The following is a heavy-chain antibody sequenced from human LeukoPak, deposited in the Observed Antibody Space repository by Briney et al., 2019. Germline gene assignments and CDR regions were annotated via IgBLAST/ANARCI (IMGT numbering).Heavy chain of an antibody. CDR2: ISGSGGST. J-gene: IGHJ4*02. CDR3: AKDYYDRSGYYSRLLFDY. CDR1: GFTFSSYA. D-gene: IGHD3-22*01. V-gene: IGHV3-23*01. Sequence: GGSLRLSCAASGFTFSSYAMSWVRQAPGKGLEWVSAISGSGGSTYYADSVKGRFTISRDNSKNTLYLQMNSLRAEDTAVYYCAKDYYDRSGYYSRLLFDYWGQGTLVTVSS.